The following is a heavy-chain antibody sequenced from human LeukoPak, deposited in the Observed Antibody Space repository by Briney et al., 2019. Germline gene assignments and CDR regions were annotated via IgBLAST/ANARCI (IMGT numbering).Heavy chain of an antibody. D-gene: IGHD3-10*01. CDR3: AKDAVAPGSGGDYFDY. J-gene: IGHJ4*01. CDR1: GFTFSSNA. V-gene: IGHV3-23*01. Sequence: GGSLRLSCAASGFTFSSNAMSWVRQAPGKGLEGVSVITGNGGRTYYTESVKGRFTISRDNSKNTLSLQMNSLRAEDTAVYYCAKDAVAPGSGGDYFDYWGHGTLVTVSS. CDR2: ITGNGGRT.